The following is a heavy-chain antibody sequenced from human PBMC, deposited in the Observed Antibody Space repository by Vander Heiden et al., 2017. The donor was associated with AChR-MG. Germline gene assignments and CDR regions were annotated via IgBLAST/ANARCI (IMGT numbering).Heavy chain of an antibody. CDR1: GGSFSGYY. D-gene: IGHD3-3*01. Sequence: QVQLQQWGAGLLKPSETLSLTCAVYGGSFSGYYWSWIRQPPGQGLEWIGEINHSGSTNYNPSLKIRVTISVDTSKNQFSLKLSSVTAADTAVYYCARARITIFGVVSPVFDPWGQGTLVTVSS. V-gene: IGHV4-34*01. CDR2: INHSGST. CDR3: ARARITIFGVVSPVFDP. J-gene: IGHJ5*02.